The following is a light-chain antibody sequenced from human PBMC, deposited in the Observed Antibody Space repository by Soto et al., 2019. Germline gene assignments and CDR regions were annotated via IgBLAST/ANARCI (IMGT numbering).Light chain of an antibody. CDR2: DAS. Sequence: DIHMTQSPSTLSAALGGIVTITWRGSQSISSWLAWYQQKPGKAPKLLIYDASSLESGVPSRFSGSGSGTESTLTISSLQPDDFATYYCQQYNSYPITFGQGTRLEI. V-gene: IGKV1-5*01. J-gene: IGKJ5*01. CDR3: QQYNSYPIT. CDR1: QSISSW.